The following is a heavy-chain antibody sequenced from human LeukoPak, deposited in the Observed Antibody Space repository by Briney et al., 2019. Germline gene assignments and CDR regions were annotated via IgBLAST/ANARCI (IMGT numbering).Heavy chain of an antibody. CDR2: INHSGST. Sequence: SETLSLTCAVYGGSFSGYYWSWLRQPPGKGLEWIGEINHSGSTNYNPSLKSRVTLSVDTSKNQFSLKLSSVTAADTAVYYCARGEDYQLLGRNFDYWGQGTLVTVSS. CDR3: ARGEDYQLLGRNFDY. CDR1: GGSFSGYY. J-gene: IGHJ4*02. D-gene: IGHD2-2*01. V-gene: IGHV4-34*01.